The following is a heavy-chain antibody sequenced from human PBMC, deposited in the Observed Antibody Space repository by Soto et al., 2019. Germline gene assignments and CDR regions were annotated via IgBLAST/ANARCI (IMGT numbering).Heavy chain of an antibody. J-gene: IGHJ3*02. CDR1: GGSISSGGYS. V-gene: IGHV4-30-2*01. D-gene: IGHD3-22*01. CDR2: IYHSGST. Sequence: PSETLSLTCAVSGGSISSGGYSWSWIRQPPGKGLEWIGYIYHSGSTYYNPSLKSRVTISVDRSKNQFSLKLSSVTAADTAVYYCAREGSYYDSSGYTRDAFDIWGQGTMVTVSS. CDR3: AREGSYYDSSGYTRDAFDI.